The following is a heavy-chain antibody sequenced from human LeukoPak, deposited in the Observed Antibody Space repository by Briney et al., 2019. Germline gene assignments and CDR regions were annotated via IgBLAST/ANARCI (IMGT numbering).Heavy chain of an antibody. CDR1: GFTFSNYA. D-gene: IGHD1-20*01. CDR3: AEGGVTRTGDFDY. J-gene: IGHJ4*02. V-gene: IGHV3-23*01. CDR2: ISTSGGNT. Sequence: PGGSLRLSCAASGFTFSNYAMSWVRQAPGKGLEWVSTISTSGGNTYYADSVKGRFTISRDNSKTTLYLQMNSLRAEDTAVYYCAEGGVTRTGDFDYWGQGTLVTVSS.